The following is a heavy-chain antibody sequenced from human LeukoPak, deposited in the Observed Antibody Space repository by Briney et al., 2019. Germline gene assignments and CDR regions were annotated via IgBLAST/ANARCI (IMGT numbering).Heavy chain of an antibody. CDR2: IIPIFGTA. V-gene: IGHV1-69*05. Sequence: SVKVSCKASGGTFSSYAISLVRQAPGQGLEWMGRIIPIFGTANYAQKFQGRVTITTDESTSTAYMELSSLRSEDTAVYYCARGSSSYYYDSSGYYELDYWGQGTLVTVSS. D-gene: IGHD3-22*01. CDR1: GGTFSSYA. J-gene: IGHJ4*02. CDR3: ARGSSSYYYDSSGYYELDY.